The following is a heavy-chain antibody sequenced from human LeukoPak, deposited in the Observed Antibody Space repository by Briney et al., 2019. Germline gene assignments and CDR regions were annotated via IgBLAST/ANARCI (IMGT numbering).Heavy chain of an antibody. CDR3: ARDLGRYYDSSGSLPDAFDI. D-gene: IGHD3-22*01. CDR1: GFTFSSSA. J-gene: IGHJ3*02. Sequence: GGSLRLSCAASGFTFSSSAMSWVRQVPGKGLEWVSGISASGGSTNYADSVRGRFTISRDNAKNSLYLQMNSPRAEDTAVYYCARDLGRYYDSSGSLPDAFDIWGQGTMVTVSS. CDR2: ISASGGST. V-gene: IGHV3-23*01.